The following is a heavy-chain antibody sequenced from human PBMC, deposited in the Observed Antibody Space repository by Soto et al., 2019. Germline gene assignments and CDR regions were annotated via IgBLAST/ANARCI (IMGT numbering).Heavy chain of an antibody. CDR2: IKYDGGEQ. V-gene: IGHV3-7*01. CDR1: GFSFSNYW. J-gene: IGHJ4*02. Sequence: GGSLRLSCVGSGFSFSNYWRSWVRQAPGKGLEWVASIKYDGGEQYYVDSVKGRFTISRDNAKNSLFLQMNSLRAEDTAVYYCAREAYWGQGTLVTVSS. CDR3: AREAY.